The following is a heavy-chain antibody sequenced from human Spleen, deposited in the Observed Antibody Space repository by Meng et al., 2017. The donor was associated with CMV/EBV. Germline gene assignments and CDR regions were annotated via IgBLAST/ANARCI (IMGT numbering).Heavy chain of an antibody. V-gene: IGHV3-23*01. Sequence: ASGFTFGSYAMTWIRQAPGKGLQWVSSITGNGYSTCYADSVKGRFTISRDNSKNTLYLQMNSLRAEDTAVYYCAKRSESYVGYVDHWGQGTLVTVSS. J-gene: IGHJ4*02. CDR1: GFTFGSYA. CDR3: AKRSESYVGYVDH. CDR2: ITGNGYST. D-gene: IGHD1-26*01.